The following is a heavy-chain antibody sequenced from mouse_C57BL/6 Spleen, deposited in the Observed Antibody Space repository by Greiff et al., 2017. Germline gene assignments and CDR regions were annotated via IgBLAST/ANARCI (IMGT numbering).Heavy chain of an antibody. V-gene: IGHV1-54*01. CDR2: INPGSGGT. CDR1: GYAFTNYL. Sequence: QVQLQQSGAELVRPGTSVKVSCKASGYAFTNYLIEWVKQRPGQGLEWIGVINPGSGGTNYNEKFKGKATLTADKSSSTAYMQLSSLTSEDSAVYFCARVFDGYYLDYWGQGTTLTVSS. D-gene: IGHD2-3*01. J-gene: IGHJ2*01. CDR3: ARVFDGYYLDY.